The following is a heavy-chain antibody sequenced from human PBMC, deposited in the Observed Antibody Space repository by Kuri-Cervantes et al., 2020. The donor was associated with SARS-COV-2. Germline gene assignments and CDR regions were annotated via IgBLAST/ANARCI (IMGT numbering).Heavy chain of an antibody. J-gene: IGHJ5*02. D-gene: IGHD2-2*01. CDR2: INHSGST. CDR1: GGSFSGYY. Sequence: SETLSLTCAVYGGSFSGYYWSWIRQPPGKGLEWIGEINHSGSTNYNPSLKSRVTISVDTSKNQFSLKLSSVTAAGTAVYYCARGFEDCSSTSCYPGGFDPWGQGTLVTVSS. V-gene: IGHV4-34*01. CDR3: ARGFEDCSSTSCYPGGFDP.